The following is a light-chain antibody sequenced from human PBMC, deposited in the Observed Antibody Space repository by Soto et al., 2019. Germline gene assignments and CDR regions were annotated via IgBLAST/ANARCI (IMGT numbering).Light chain of an antibody. V-gene: IGLV2-14*01. Sequence: VLTQRASVSGSPGQSITISCTGTSSDVGGYDYVSWYQQHPGRAPKLMIFEVSNRPSGISDRFSGSKSGNTASLTISGLQAEDEADYYCSSFTSTSTQVLGGGTKVTVL. CDR3: SSFTSTSTQV. CDR2: EVS. J-gene: IGLJ3*02. CDR1: SSDVGGYDY.